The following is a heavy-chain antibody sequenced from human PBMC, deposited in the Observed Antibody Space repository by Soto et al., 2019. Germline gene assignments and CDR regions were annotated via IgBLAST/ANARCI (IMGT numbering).Heavy chain of an antibody. Sequence: GGSLRLSCAASGFTFSSYGMHWVRQAPGKGLEWVAVISYDGSNKYYADSVKGRFTISRDNSKNTLYLQINSLRAEDTAVYYCAKEHGEYYYYYGMDVWGQGTKVTVSS. V-gene: IGHV3-30*18. J-gene: IGHJ6*02. CDR3: AKEHGEYYYYYGMDV. CDR2: ISYDGSNK. D-gene: IGHD4-17*01. CDR1: GFTFSSYG.